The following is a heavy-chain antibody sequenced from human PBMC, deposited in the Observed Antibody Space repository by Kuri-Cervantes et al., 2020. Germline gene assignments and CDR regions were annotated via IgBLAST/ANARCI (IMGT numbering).Heavy chain of an antibody. J-gene: IGHJ4*02. CDR3: AADTGYYGSGSYSLFDY. V-gene: IGHV3-11*01. CDR2: GSSGSTM. Sequence: GGSLRLSCAASGFTFSDYYMSWIRQVPGKGLEYIRGSSGSTMYYADSVKGRFTISRDNAKNSLYLQMSSLRSEDTAVYYCAADTGYYGSGSYSLFDYWGQGTLVTVSS. D-gene: IGHD3-10*01. CDR1: GFTFSDYY.